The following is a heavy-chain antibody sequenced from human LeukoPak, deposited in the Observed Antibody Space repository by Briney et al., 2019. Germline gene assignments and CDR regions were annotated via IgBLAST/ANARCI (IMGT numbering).Heavy chain of an antibody. Sequence: ASVKVSCKASGYTFTSYGISWVRQAPGQGLEWMGWISAYNGNTNFAQRLQGRVTMNTDTSTSTAYMGLRSLRSDDTAVYYCARDQAATNTQVRFCLDWGQGTLVTVSS. D-gene: IGHD3-9*01. V-gene: IGHV1-18*01. CDR2: ISAYNGNT. CDR3: ARDQAATNTQVRFCLD. CDR1: GYTFTSYG. J-gene: IGHJ4*02.